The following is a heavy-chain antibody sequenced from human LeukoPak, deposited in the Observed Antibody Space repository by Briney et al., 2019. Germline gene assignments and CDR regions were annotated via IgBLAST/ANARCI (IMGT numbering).Heavy chain of an antibody. D-gene: IGHD6-13*01. V-gene: IGHV3-23*01. Sequence: GGSLRLSCAASGFTFSSYAMSWVRQAPGKGLEWVSAISGSGDSTYYADSVKGRFTISRDNSKNTLYLQMNSLRAEDTAVYYCAKGLRYSSSWPDAFDIWGQGTMVTVPS. CDR3: AKGLRYSSSWPDAFDI. J-gene: IGHJ3*02. CDR1: GFTFSSYA. CDR2: ISGSGDST.